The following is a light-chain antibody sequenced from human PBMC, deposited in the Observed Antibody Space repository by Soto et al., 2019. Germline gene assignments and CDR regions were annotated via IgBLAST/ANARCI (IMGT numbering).Light chain of an antibody. Sequence: DILMTQSPSSVSASVGDRVTIACRASQDISSWLAWYQQTPGRVPKLLIYATSKLQPGVPTRFSGSGSGTNFTLTISSLHPADFATYYRQQANSFPITFGQGTPLEIK. J-gene: IGKJ5*01. CDR3: QQANSFPIT. CDR2: ATS. CDR1: QDISSW. V-gene: IGKV1-12*01.